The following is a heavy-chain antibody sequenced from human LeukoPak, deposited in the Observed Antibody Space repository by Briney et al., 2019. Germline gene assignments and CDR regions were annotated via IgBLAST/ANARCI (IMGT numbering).Heavy chain of an antibody. V-gene: IGHV3-73*01. D-gene: IGHD2-2*01. Sequence: GGSLRLSCAASGLTFSDAALHWVSQASGKGLEWVGRIRSKTSNYAAAYAESVRGRFTISRDGSRNTAYLQMDSLKTEDTAVYYCTRHTIDYWGQGTLVTVSS. CDR2: IRSKTSNYAA. CDR1: GLTFSDAA. J-gene: IGHJ4*02. CDR3: TRHTIDY.